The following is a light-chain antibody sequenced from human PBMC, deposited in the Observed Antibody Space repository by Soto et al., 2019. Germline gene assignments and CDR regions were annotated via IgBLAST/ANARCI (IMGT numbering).Light chain of an antibody. CDR2: STS. CDR3: QQSHLTPFT. V-gene: IGKV1-39*01. CDR1: QTIYNY. Sequence: DVQLTQSPSSLFASVGDRVTITCRASQTIYNYLNLYQHIPGKAPKLLISSTSTLQTGAPSRFSGSGSATDFSLTINGLLPEDSATYYCQQSHLTPFTFGQGTKLQIK. J-gene: IGKJ2*01.